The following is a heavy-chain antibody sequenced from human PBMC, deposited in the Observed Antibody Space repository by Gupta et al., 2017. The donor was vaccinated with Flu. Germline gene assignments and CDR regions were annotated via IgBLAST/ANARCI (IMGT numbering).Heavy chain of an antibody. D-gene: IGHD3-22*01. Sequence: EVQLVESGGGLVQPGRSLRLSCAASGFTFDDYAMHWVRQAPGKGLEWVSGISWNSGSIGYADSVKGRFTISRDNAKNSLYLQMNSLRAEDTALYYCAKDRDDSSGYYGAFDIWGQGTMVTVSS. J-gene: IGHJ3*02. CDR3: AKDRDDSSGYYGAFDI. CDR1: GFTFDDYA. V-gene: IGHV3-9*01. CDR2: ISWNSGSI.